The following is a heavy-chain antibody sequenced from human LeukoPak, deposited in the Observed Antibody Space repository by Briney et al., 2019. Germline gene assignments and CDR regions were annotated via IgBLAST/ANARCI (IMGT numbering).Heavy chain of an antibody. J-gene: IGHJ3*02. D-gene: IGHD2-21*02. V-gene: IGHV1-46*01. CDR1: GYTFTSYY. Sequence: ASVKVSCKASGYTFTSYYMHWVRQAPGQGLEWMGLINPSGGSTSYAQKFQGRVTMTRDTSTSTVYMELSSLRSEDTAVYYCARVRGVVVTEGAFDIWGQGTMVTVSS. CDR2: INPSGGST. CDR3: ARVRGVVVTEGAFDI.